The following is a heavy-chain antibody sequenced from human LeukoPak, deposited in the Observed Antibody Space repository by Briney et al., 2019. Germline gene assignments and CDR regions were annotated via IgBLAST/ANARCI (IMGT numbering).Heavy chain of an antibody. Sequence: SETLSLTCTVSGGSISSGGYYWSWIRQRPGKGLEWIGHIYFNGNTYYNPSLKSRVTISVDTSKNQFSLKLSSVTAADTAVYYCARVPARGLRRYFDYWGQGILVTVSS. CDR3: ARVPARGLRRYFDY. D-gene: IGHD3-16*01. J-gene: IGHJ4*02. CDR1: GGSISSGGYY. CDR2: IYFNGNT. V-gene: IGHV4-31*03.